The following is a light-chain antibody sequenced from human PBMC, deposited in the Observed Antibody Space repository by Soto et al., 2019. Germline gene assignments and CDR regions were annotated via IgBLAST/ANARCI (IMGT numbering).Light chain of an antibody. CDR1: QSISSY. J-gene: IGKJ4*01. CDR3: QQVKGFPLT. Sequence: DIQMTQSPSSLSASVGDRVTITCRASQSISSYLNWYQQKPGKAPKLLIYAASSLYSGVPTRFSGSGTGTEFTLTISNLQPEDSAIYYCQQVKGFPLTFGGGTKVDIK. CDR2: AAS. V-gene: IGKV1-39*01.